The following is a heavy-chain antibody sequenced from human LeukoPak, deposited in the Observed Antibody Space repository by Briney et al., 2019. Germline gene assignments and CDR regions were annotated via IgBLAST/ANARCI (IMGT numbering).Heavy chain of an antibody. CDR1: GGSISSSNW. D-gene: IGHD6-6*01. CDR2: IYHSGST. CDR3: AREVIAAHNWFDP. V-gene: IGHV4-4*02. Sequence: SGTLSLTCAVSGGSISSSNWWSWVRQPPGKGLEWIGEIYHSGSTNYNPSLKSRVTISIDAPKNRFSLKLSSVTAADTAVYYCAREVIAAHNWFDPWGQGTLVTVSS. J-gene: IGHJ5*02.